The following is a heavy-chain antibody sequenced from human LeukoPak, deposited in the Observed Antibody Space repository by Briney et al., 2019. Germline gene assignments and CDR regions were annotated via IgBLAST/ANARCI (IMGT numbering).Heavy chain of an antibody. Sequence: GGSLRLSRIASGFTLSRYIMNWARQAPGKGLEWVSSIDSSGGYMFYADSVKGRFIISRDNAKDSLYLQMNSLRVEDTAVYYCLRGDRRDYWGQGTLVTVSS. CDR3: LRGDRRDY. V-gene: IGHV3-21*06. CDR1: GFTLSRYI. CDR2: IDSSGGYM. J-gene: IGHJ4*02.